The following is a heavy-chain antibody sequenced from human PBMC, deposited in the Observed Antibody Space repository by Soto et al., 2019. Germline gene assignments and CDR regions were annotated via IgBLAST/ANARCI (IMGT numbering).Heavy chain of an antibody. CDR3: ARRAWDSYYAIDV. J-gene: IGHJ6*02. D-gene: IGHD3-22*01. CDR2: ISYDGSAK. CDR1: GFTYTDFA. Sequence: VQLVESGGGEVQPGRSLRLSCAASGFTYTDFALHWVRQAPGKGLEWVAIISYDGSAKYYADSVKGRFAISRDNPKNTLYLEMNSLRPEDTAVYFCARRAWDSYYAIDVWGQGTTVTVFS. V-gene: IGHV3-30*09.